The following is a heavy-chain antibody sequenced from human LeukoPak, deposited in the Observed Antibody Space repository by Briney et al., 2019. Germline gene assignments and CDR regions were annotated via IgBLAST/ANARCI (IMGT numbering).Heavy chain of an antibody. V-gene: IGHV3-49*04. D-gene: IGHD1-26*01. CDR3: TREVERGGSYWGGDS. CDR1: GFNFEDYA. J-gene: IGHJ4*02. CDR2: ITSKAYGETT. Sequence: GGSLRLSCATSGFNFEDYAMNWVRQAPGKGLEWVGLITSKAYGETTELAASVKGRFSISRDESKPIAYLQMNSLKIEDTGVYYCTREVERGGSYWGGDSWGQGTQVTVSA.